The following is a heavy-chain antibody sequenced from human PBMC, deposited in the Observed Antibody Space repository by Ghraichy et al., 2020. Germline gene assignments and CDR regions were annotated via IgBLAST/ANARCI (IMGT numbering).Heavy chain of an antibody. D-gene: IGHD6-13*01. J-gene: IGHJ5*02. CDR1: GGSFSDYY. CDR2: INHSGST. CDR3: ARQEGYEQHAGEFDP. Sequence: SETLSLTCAVYGGSFSDYYWTWIRQPPGKGPEWIGEINHSGSTNYNPSLKSRVTISVDTSKNQFSLKLSSVTAADTAVYYCARQEGYEQHAGEFDPWGQGTLVTVSS. V-gene: IGHV4-34*01.